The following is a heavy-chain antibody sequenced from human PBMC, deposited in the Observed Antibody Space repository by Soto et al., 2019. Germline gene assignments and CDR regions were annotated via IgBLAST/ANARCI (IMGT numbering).Heavy chain of an antibody. Sequence: SVKVSCKASGGTFSSYTISWVRQAPGQGLEWMGRIIPILGIANYAQKFQGRVTITADKSTSTAYMELSSLRSEDTAVYYCAREHNWNDYNYGMDVWGQGTTVTVSS. CDR1: GGTFSSYT. CDR3: AREHNWNDYNYGMDV. V-gene: IGHV1-69*04. CDR2: IIPILGIA. D-gene: IGHD1-20*01. J-gene: IGHJ6*02.